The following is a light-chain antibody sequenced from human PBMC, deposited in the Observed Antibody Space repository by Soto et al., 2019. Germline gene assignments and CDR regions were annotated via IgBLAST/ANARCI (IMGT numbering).Light chain of an antibody. CDR3: FSSTTTSTHV. CDR2: EVN. J-gene: IGLJ1*01. CDR1: SSDIGAYDY. V-gene: IGLV2-14*01. Sequence: QSAMTQPASLSLSPGQSITISGTGTSSDIGAYDYVSWFQQHPGKAPKLMISEVNNRPSGVSNRFSGSKSGNTASLTISGLQVEDEAEYFCFSSTTTSTHVFGTGTKVTVL.